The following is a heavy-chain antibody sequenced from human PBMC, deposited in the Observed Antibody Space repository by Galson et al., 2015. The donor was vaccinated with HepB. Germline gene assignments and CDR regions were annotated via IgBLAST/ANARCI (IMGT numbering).Heavy chain of an antibody. D-gene: IGHD3-10*01. CDR2: IYPGDSDT. CDR3: ARLSYFYGSGKEDSGLRHRTNGMDV. Sequence: QSGAEVKKPGESLKISCKGSGYSFTSYWIGWVRQMPGKGLEWMGIIYPGDSDTRYSPSFQGQVTISADKSISTAYLQWSSLKASDTAMYYSARLSYFYGSGKEDSGLRHRTNGMDVWGQGTTVTVSS. J-gene: IGHJ6*02. CDR1: GYSFTSYW. V-gene: IGHV5-51*01.